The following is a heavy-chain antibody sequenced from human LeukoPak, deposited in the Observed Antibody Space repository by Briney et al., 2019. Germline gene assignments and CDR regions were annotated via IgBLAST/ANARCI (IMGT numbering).Heavy chain of an antibody. J-gene: IGHJ3*02. CDR3: ARDRVIVGATNLKEGRDAFDI. CDR2: MNPNSGNT. D-gene: IGHD1-26*01. CDR1: GYTFTSYD. V-gene: IGHV1-8*01. Sequence: ASVKVSCKASGYTFTSYDFNWVRRATGQGLEWMGWMNPNSGNTGYAQKFQGRVTMTRDTSIATAYMELSSLRSEDTAVYYCARDRVIVGATNLKEGRDAFDIWDQGTMVTVSS.